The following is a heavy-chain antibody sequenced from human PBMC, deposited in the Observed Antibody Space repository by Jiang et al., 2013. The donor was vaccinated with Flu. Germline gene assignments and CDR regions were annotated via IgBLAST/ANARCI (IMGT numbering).Heavy chain of an antibody. J-gene: IGHJ5*02. CDR1: GGSFSGYY. CDR3: ARGLRIAAVGVNWFDP. V-gene: IGHV4-34*01. CDR2: INHSGST. D-gene: IGHD6-13*01. Sequence: VYGGSFSGYYWSWIRQPPGKGLEWIGEINHSGSTNYNPSLKSRVTISVDTSKNQFSLKLSSVTAADTAVYYCARGLRIAAVGVNWFDPLGPGNPGHRLL.